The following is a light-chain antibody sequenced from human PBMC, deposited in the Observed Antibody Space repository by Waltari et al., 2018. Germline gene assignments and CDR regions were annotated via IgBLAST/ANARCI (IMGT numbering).Light chain of an antibody. CDR1: SSNIGAGYD. V-gene: IGLV1-40*01. CDR3: QSYDSSLSV. CDR2: GNI. J-gene: IGLJ1*01. Sequence: QSVLTQPPSVSGAPGQRVTISCTGSSSNIGAGYDVHWYQQLPGTAPKLLIYGNINRPSGVPDRFSGSKSGTSASLAITGLQAEDEADYYCQSYDSSLSVFGTGTKVTVL.